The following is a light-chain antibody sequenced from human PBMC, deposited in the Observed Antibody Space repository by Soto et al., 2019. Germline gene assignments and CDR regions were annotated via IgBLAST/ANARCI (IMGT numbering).Light chain of an antibody. CDR2: AAS. J-gene: IGKJ5*01. V-gene: IGKV1-39*01. Sequence: DIQLTQSPSSLSASVGDTVTITCRASQTVSRYLNWYQQKSGTAPKLLIYAASTLHTGVPSRFSGRGSGTDFSLTITSLQPDDSATYYCQHDTFGQGTRLEIK. CDR3: QHDT. CDR1: QTVSRY.